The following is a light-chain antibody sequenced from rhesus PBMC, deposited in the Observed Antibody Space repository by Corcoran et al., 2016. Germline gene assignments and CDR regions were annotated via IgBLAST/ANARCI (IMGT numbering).Light chain of an antibody. CDR1: ENVNNY. V-gene: IGKV1-74*01. Sequence: DIQMTQSPSSLSASVGDRVTITCRASENVNNYLHWYQQTPGKAPKLLIYAASTLQSGVPSRFSGSGSGTDYTFTISSLQPEDVATYYCQHSYGTPHSFGQGTKVEIK. CDR2: AAS. CDR3: QHSYGTPHS. J-gene: IGKJ2*01.